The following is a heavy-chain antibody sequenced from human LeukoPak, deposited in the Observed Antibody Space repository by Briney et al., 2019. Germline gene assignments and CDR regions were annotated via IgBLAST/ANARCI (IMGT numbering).Heavy chain of an antibody. D-gene: IGHD3-3*01. J-gene: IGHJ5*02. CDR1: GFTFSRYN. Sequence: PGGSLRLSCAASGFTFSRYNMNWVRQAPGKGLEWVSTISSNGSYIYYADSVKGRFTISRDNAKNSLYLQMNSLRAEDTAVYYCARNQKADYDFWSGYLNWFDPWGQGTLVTVSS. CDR3: ARNQKADYDFWSGYLNWFDP. CDR2: ISSNGSYI. V-gene: IGHV3-21*01.